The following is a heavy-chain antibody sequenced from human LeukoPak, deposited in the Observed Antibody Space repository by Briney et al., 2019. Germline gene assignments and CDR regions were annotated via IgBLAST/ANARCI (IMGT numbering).Heavy chain of an antibody. CDR3: ARGPDYGDYEPFYYYYMDV. D-gene: IGHD4-17*01. CDR2: IIPIFGTA. J-gene: IGHJ6*03. V-gene: IGHV1-69*05. CDR1: GGTFSSYA. Sequence: EASVKVSCKASGGTFSSYAISWVRQAPGPGLEWMGRIIPIFGTANYAQKFQGRVTITTDESTSTAYMELSSLRSEDTAVYYCARGPDYGDYEPFYYYYMDVWGKGTTVTVSS.